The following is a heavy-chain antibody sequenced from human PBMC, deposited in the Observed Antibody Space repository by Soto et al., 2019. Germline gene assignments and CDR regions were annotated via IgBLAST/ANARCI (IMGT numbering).Heavy chain of an antibody. CDR3: ARGRTYVPFDY. D-gene: IGHD3-10*02. J-gene: IGHJ4*02. V-gene: IGHV3-48*02. CDR2: ISSSSHSI. CDR1: GFTFSSHS. Sequence: EVQLVASGGGLVQPGKSLRLSCAASGFTFSSHSLTWVRQAPGKGLEWLSYISSSSHSIYYAASVKGRFTISRDNDKKLLYLQMNGLRDWDTAVYYCARGRTYVPFDYWSQGTLVTVSS.